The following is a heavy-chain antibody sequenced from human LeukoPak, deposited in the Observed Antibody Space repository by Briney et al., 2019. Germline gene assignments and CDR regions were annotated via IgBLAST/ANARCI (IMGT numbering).Heavy chain of an antibody. CDR3: ARGRGYCSSGSCFLFGY. J-gene: IGHJ4*02. V-gene: IGHV5-51*01. D-gene: IGHD2-15*01. CDR1: GYSFTTYW. CDR2: IYPGDSDT. Sequence: GESLKISCKGSGYSFTTYWIGWVRQMPGKGLEWMGIIYPGDSDTRYSPSFQGQVTISADKSISTAYLQWSSLKASDTAMYYCARGRGYCSSGSCFLFGYWGQGTLVTVSS.